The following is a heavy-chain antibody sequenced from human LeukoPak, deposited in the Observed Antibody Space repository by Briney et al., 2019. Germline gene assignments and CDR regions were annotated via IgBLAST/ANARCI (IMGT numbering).Heavy chain of an antibody. Sequence: GGSLRLSCSASGFTFKSYAMHWVRQAPGKGLEYVSSINTNGANTYYADSVRGRFTISRDNSKNTLYLQMSSLRTEDAAVYYCVKASSSSWYTEADYWGQGTLVTVSS. CDR2: INTNGANT. CDR3: VKASSSSWYTEADY. J-gene: IGHJ4*02. D-gene: IGHD6-13*01. CDR1: GFTFKSYA. V-gene: IGHV3-64D*06.